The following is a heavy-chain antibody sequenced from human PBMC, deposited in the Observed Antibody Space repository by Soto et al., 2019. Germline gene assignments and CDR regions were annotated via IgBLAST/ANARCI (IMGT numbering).Heavy chain of an antibody. CDR1: GYSFSSYW. CDR3: ARHFPKLLHYYYYGMDV. V-gene: IGHV5-51*01. Sequence: PGESLKISCKGSGYSFSSYWIGWVRQMPGKGLEWMGIIYPGDSDTRYSPSFQGQVTISADKSISTAYLQWSSLRASDTAMYYCARHFPKLLHYYYYGMDVWGQGTTVTVSS. CDR2: IYPGDSDT. D-gene: IGHD5-18*01. J-gene: IGHJ6*02.